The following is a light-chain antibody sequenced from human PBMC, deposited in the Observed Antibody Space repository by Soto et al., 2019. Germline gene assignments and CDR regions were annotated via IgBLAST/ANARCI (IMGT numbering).Light chain of an antibody. CDR3: QQSYSTPWT. V-gene: IGKV1-39*01. CDR2: AAS. J-gene: IGKJ1*01. Sequence: DIQMTQSPSSLSASVGDRVTITCRASQSISSNLNWYQQKSGKAPKRLIYAASSFRSGVPSRFSGSGSVTDFTLTISSLQPEDFATYYCQQSYSTPWTFGQGTKVEIK. CDR1: QSISSN.